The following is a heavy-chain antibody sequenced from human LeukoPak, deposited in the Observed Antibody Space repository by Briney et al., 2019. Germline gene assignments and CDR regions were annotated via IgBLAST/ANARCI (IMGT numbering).Heavy chain of an antibody. D-gene: IGHD5-12*01. CDR3: ARDGYSGNDGI. V-gene: IGHV4-59*01. Sequence: SETLSLTCTVSGDSISSYYWSWIRQPPGKGLEWIGYIYYSGGTNHNPSLKSRVTISVDTSKNQFSLKLSSVTAADTAVYYCARDGYSGNDGIWGQGTLVTVSS. J-gene: IGHJ4*02. CDR1: GDSISSYY. CDR2: IYYSGGT.